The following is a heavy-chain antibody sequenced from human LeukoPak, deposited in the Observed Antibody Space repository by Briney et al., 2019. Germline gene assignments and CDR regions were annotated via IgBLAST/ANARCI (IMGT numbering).Heavy chain of an antibody. CDR3: ARQFSRWYYFDY. CDR1: SLTISNNY. D-gene: IGHD6-19*01. CDR2: IYSGGST. J-gene: IGHJ4*02. Sequence: GGSLRLICAHSSLTISNNYRSWGGQAPGEGLEWVSVIYSGGSTYYTDSVKGRFSISRDNSKNTVYLKMNSLRAEDTAVHYCARQFSRWYYFDYWGQGTVVTVSP. V-gene: IGHV3-53*01.